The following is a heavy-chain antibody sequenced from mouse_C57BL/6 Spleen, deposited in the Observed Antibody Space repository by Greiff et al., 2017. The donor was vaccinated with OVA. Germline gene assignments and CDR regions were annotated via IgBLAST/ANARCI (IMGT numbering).Heavy chain of an antibody. J-gene: IGHJ3*01. CDR2: IYPGDGDT. CDR1: GYAFSSSW. CDR3: AQGGHDYDWFAY. D-gene: IGHD2-4*01. V-gene: IGHV1-82*01. Sequence: VQLQQSGPELVKPGASVKISCKASGYAFSSSWMNWVKQRPGKGLEWIGRIYPGDGDTNYNGKFKGKATLTADKSSSTAYMQLSSLTSEDSAVYFCAQGGHDYDWFAYWGQGTLVTVSA.